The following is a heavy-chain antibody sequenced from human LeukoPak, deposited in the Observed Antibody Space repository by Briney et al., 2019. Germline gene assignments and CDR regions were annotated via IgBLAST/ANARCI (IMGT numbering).Heavy chain of an antibody. CDR3: ARGVGGVREGFDI. CDR1: GGSVSSESSH. D-gene: IGHD3-16*01. V-gene: IGHV4-61*01. J-gene: IGHJ3*02. Sequence: SETLSLTCTVSGGSVSSESSHWSWISPHPGKGLGWIAYIFNSGSSNYNPSLKSRVTISVDTSKNQFSLKLNSVTAADTAQYHCARGVGGVREGFDIWGQGTMVTVSS. CDR2: IFNSGSS.